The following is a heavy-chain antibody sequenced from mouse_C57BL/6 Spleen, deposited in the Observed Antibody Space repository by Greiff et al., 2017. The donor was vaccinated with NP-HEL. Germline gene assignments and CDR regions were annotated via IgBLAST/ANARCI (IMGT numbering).Heavy chain of an antibody. CDR1: GYSFTSYY. CDR3: ARGYYGSSDYFDY. J-gene: IGHJ2*01. D-gene: IGHD1-1*01. Sequence: QVQLQQSGPELVKPGASVKISCKASGYSFTSYYIHWVKQRPGQGLEWIGWIYPVSGNTTYNEKFKGKATLTADTSSSTAYMQLSSLTSEDSAVYYCARGYYGSSDYFDYWGQGTTLTVSS. CDR2: IYPVSGNT. V-gene: IGHV1-66*01.